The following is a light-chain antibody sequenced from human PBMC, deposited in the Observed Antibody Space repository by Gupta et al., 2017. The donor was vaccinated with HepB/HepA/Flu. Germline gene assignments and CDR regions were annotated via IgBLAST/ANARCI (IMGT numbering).Light chain of an antibody. CDR2: EVS. CDR1: SSDVGSYNL. Sequence: HSALTQPASVSGSPGQSVTISCTGTSSDVGSYNLVSWYQQHPGKAPKLMIYEVSKRPSGVSNRFSGSKSGNTASPTISGLQAEDEADYYCCSYAGSSTFYVVFGGGTKLTVL. CDR3: CSYAGSSTFYVV. J-gene: IGLJ2*01. V-gene: IGLV2-23*02.